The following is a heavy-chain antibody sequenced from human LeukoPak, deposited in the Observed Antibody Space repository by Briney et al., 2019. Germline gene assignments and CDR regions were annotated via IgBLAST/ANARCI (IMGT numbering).Heavy chain of an antibody. Sequence: GGSLRLSCAASGSTFTSYTMNWVRQAPGKGLECVSSITTNSRDIYYADSVKGRFTISRDNAKDSLYLQLKRLRAEDTAVYYCAREPNYDILTGYYTAKGGGTFDIWGQGTMVTVSS. CDR1: GSTFTSYT. V-gene: IGHV3-21*01. D-gene: IGHD3-9*01. J-gene: IGHJ3*02. CDR2: ITTNSRDI. CDR3: AREPNYDILTGYYTAKGGGTFDI.